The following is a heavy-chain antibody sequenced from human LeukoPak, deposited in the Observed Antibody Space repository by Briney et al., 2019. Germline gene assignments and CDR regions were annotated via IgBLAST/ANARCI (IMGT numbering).Heavy chain of an antibody. Sequence: GGSLRLSCAASGFTFTTYWMSWVRQAPGKGLEWVANLKQDGSEKYYVDSVKGRFTISRDNAKNTLYLQMNSLRAEDTALYYCARDLRGPHDYWGQGVLVSVSS. D-gene: IGHD4-17*01. CDR1: GFTFTTYW. J-gene: IGHJ4*02. CDR3: ARDLRGPHDY. V-gene: IGHV3-7*04. CDR2: LKQDGSEK.